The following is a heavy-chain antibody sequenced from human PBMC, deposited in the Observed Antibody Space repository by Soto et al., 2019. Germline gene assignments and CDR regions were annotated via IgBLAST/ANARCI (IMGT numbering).Heavy chain of an antibody. CDR3: ARLRIATNNYKWFDP. CDR2: IYVTGAV. V-gene: IGHV4-31*03. Sequence: SETLSLTCSVSGAALNSGNYYWSWIRQVLGKGLEWIGHIYVTGAVDYNPSLRDRITISQDTSERQFSLNLRLVTAADTAVYYCARLRIATNNYKWFDPWGQGTLVTVSS. D-gene: IGHD2-21*01. CDR1: GAALNSGNYY. J-gene: IGHJ5*02.